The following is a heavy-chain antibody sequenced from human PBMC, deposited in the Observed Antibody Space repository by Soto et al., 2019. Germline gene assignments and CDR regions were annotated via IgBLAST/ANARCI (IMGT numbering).Heavy chain of an antibody. J-gene: IGHJ4*02. D-gene: IGHD6-13*01. V-gene: IGHV4-61*01. Sequence: QVQLQESGPGLVKPSETLSLTCTVSGASVSSGSYFWYWIRQPPGKGLEWIGYIYYSGSTSYNPSLKSRVTISVDTSKNQFSLRLSSVTAADMAVYYCARASDPTSSWPSLDYWGQGTLVTVSS. CDR2: IYYSGST. CDR3: ARASDPTSSWPSLDY. CDR1: GASVSSGSYF.